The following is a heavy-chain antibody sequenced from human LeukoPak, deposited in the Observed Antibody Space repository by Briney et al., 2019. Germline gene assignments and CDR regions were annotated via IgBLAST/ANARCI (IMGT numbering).Heavy chain of an antibody. CDR1: GGTFSSYT. V-gene: IGHV1-69*04. CDR3: ARELFSDGSGSYYNWLLGY. Sequence: ASVKVSCKASGGTFSSYTISWVRQAPGQGLEWMGRTIPILGIANYAQKFQGRVTITADKSTSTAYMELSSPRSEDTAVYYCARELFSDGSGSYYNWLLGYWGQGTLVTVSS. D-gene: IGHD3-10*01. J-gene: IGHJ4*02. CDR2: TIPILGIA.